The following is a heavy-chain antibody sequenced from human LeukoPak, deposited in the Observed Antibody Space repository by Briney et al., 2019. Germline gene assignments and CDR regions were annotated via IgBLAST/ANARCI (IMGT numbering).Heavy chain of an antibody. CDR2: NIPIFGTA. V-gene: IGHV1-69*13. CDR3: ARSVGYSYGSGRLYYYGMDV. J-gene: IGHJ6*04. CDR1: GGSFSSYA. Sequence: EASVKVSCKASGGSFSSYAISWVRQAPGQGLEWMGGNIPIFGTANYAQKFQGRVTITADQSTSTAYRELSSLRSEDTAVCSCARSVGYSYGSGRLYYYGMDVWGKGTTVTVSS. D-gene: IGHD3-10*01.